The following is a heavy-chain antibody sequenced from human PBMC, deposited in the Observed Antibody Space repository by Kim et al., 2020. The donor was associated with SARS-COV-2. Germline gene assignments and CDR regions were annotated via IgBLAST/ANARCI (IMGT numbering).Heavy chain of an antibody. CDR2: IYYSGST. Sequence: SETLSLTCTVSGGSISSYYWSWIRQPPGKGLEWIGYIYYSGSTNYNPSLKSRVTISVDTSKNQFSLKLSSVTAADTAVYYCVRRSGGYRTFDYWGQGTLVTVSS. J-gene: IGHJ4*02. CDR1: GGSISSYY. V-gene: IGHV4-59*01. CDR3: VRRSGGYRTFDY. D-gene: IGHD1-1*01.